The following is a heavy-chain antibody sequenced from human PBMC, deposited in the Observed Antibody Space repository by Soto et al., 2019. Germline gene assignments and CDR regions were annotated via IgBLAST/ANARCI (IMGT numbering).Heavy chain of an antibody. V-gene: IGHV4-4*02. CDR1: GVSNTNGDW. J-gene: IGHJ3*01. CDR3: ARDRPSIDAFDL. CDR2: IYHSGST. Sequence: SETLSLACAFSGVSNTNGDWWSWVRQPPGKGLEWIGEIYHSGSTKYNPSLESRATISVDKSTNQFSLRLDSVTAADTAFYYCARDRPSIDAFDLWGQGTMVTVSS.